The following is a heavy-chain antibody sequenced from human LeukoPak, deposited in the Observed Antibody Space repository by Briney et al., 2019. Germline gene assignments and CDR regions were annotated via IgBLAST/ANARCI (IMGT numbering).Heavy chain of an antibody. D-gene: IGHD3-9*01. CDR2: IGGSVNNT. J-gene: IGHJ6*02. CDR3: ARDQAFDWFYYYYGMDV. CDR1: GFTFSNYV. V-gene: IGHV3-23*01. Sequence: GGSLRLSCAASGFTFSNYVLSWVRHAPGKGLEWVPSIGGSVNNTYYTDSVKGRFTISRDNSKNTLYLQMNSLRAEDTAVYYCARDQAFDWFYYYYGMDVWGLGTTVIVSS.